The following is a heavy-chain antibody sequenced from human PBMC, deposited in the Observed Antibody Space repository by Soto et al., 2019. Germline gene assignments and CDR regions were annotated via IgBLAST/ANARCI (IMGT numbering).Heavy chain of an antibody. CDR3: AREVGATGY. D-gene: IGHD1-26*01. CDR1: GFTFNSHT. J-gene: IGHJ4*02. Sequence: EVQLVESGGGLVQPGGSLRLSCVASGFTFNSHTMNWVRQAPGKGLEWLSYISDSSSTIYYADSVKGRFTISRDNAKNSLYLQMNSLSADATAVYYCAREVGATGYWGQGTLVTVSS. V-gene: IGHV3-48*04. CDR2: ISDSSSTI.